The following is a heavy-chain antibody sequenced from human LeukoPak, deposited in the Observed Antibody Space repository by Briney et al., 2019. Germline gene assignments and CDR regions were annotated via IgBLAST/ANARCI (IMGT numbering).Heavy chain of an antibody. CDR1: GFTFSSYA. J-gene: IGHJ4*02. V-gene: IGHV3-23*01. D-gene: IGHD1-26*01. Sequence: PGGSLGLSCAASGFTFSSYAMSWVRQAPGKGLEWVSAISGSGGSTYYADSVKGRFTISRDNSKNTLYLQMNSLRAEDTAVYYCARNSDSRKWGFLYYFDYWGQGTLVTVSS. CDR3: ARNSDSRKWGFLYYFDY. CDR2: ISGSGGST.